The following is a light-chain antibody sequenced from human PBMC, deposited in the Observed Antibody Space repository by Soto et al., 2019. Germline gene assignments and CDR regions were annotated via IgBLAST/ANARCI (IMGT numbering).Light chain of an antibody. CDR1: SSDVGGYDY. V-gene: IGLV2-14*01. CDR3: SSYARSNSLV. J-gene: IGLJ2*01. CDR2: EVS. Sequence: QSALTQPASVSGSPGQSITISCTGTSSDVGGYDYVSWYQQQPDKAPKLMIYEVSNRPSGVSHRFSGSKSGNTASLTISGLQAEDEADYYCSSYARSNSLVFGGGTKLTVL.